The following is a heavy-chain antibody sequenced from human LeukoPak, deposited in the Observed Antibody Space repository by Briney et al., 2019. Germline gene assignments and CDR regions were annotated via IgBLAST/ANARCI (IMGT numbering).Heavy chain of an antibody. CDR1: GYTFTGYY. J-gene: IGHJ3*02. CDR2: IHPNSGGT. D-gene: IGHD3-16*02. Sequence: GASVKVSCKASGYTFTGYYMHWVRQAPGQGLEWMGWIHPNSGGTNYAQKFKGRVTMTRDRSIGTAYMELSRLRSDDTAVYYCARDPYDYVWGSYRYHAFDIWGQGTMVTVSS. V-gene: IGHV1-2*02. CDR3: ARDPYDYVWGSYRYHAFDI.